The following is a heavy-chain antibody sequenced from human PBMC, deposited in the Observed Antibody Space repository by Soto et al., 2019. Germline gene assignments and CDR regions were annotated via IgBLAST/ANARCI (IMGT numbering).Heavy chain of an antibody. J-gene: IGHJ4*02. CDR2: ISAYNGNT. CDR3: AVDRVGARPGGSDFDY. Sequence: QVQLVQSGAEVKKPGASVKVSCKASGYTFTSYGISWVRQAPGQGLEWMGWISAYNGNTNYAQKLQGRVTMNTDTSTSTAYMELRSLRSDDTAVYYCAVDRVGARPGGSDFDYWGKGTMVTVSS. CDR1: GYTFTSYG. D-gene: IGHD1-26*01. V-gene: IGHV1-18*04.